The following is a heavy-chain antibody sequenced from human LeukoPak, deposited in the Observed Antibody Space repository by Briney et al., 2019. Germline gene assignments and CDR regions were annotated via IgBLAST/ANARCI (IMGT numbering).Heavy chain of an antibody. D-gene: IGHD2-21*02. CDR1: GYTFTSYY. CDR2: INPSGGST. Sequence: ASVKVSCKASGYTFTSYYMHWVRQAPGQGLEWMGIINPSGGSTSYAQKFQGRVTMTRDTSTSTVYMELSSLRSEDTAVYYCARACGGDCYAEGGFDPWGQGTLVTVSS. V-gene: IGHV1-46*01. J-gene: IGHJ5*02. CDR3: ARACGGDCYAEGGFDP.